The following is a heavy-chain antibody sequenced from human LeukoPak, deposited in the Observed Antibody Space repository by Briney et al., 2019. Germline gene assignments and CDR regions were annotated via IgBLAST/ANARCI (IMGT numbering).Heavy chain of an antibody. Sequence: SETLSLTCTVSGGTISNYYWSWIRQPPGKGLECIGHIYYSGSTNYKPSLKSRVTISLDTSKNQFSLKLNSVTAADTAVYYCARLSIASRVRIFAYWGQGTLVTVSS. V-gene: IGHV4-59*08. CDR1: GGTISNYY. CDR3: ARLSIASRVRIFAY. CDR2: IYYSGST. D-gene: IGHD6-6*01. J-gene: IGHJ4*02.